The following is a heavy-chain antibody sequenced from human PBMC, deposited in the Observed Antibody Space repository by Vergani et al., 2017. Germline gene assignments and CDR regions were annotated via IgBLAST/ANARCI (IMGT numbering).Heavy chain of an antibody. D-gene: IGHD6-13*01. CDR2: INPNSGGT. J-gene: IGHJ4*02. CDR1: GYTFSNYY. Sequence: QVQVVQSGAEVKKSGASVKVSCKTSGYTFSNYYMHWVRQAPGQGLEWMGWINPNSGGTNYAQKFQGRVTMTRDTSISTAYMELSRLRSDDTAVYYCARRYSSSWYYFDYWGQGTLVTVSS. V-gene: IGHV1-2*02. CDR3: ARRYSSSWYYFDY.